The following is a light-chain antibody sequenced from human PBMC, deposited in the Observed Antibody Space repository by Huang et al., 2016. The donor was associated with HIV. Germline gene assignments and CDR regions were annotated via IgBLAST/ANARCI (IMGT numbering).Light chain of an antibody. J-gene: IGKJ2*01. Sequence: EVAMTQSPGTLSVSPGERATLSCKTSQSVKNTLVWYQQKPGQAPRLLIYSTSTRATGGPARCSGSGSGTEFTLSISSLQSEDSGIYYCQHYNTWPPMYTFGQGTKLEI. CDR2: STS. CDR3: QHYNTWPPMYT. CDR1: QSVKNT. V-gene: IGKV3-15*01.